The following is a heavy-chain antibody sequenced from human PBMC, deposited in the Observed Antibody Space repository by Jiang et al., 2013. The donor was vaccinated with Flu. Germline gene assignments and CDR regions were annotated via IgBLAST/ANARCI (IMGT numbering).Heavy chain of an antibody. Sequence: QSGSELKNPGASVKVSCKASGYTFSEYAINWVRQAPGQGLEWMGWINTNTGNPAYAQGFTGRFVFSLATSVTTAYLEITSLKAEDTAVYYCAKDRWDKPGTLINWLDPWGQGTLVTVSS. CDR2: INTNTGNP. V-gene: IGHV7-4-1*02. CDR3: AKDRWDKPGTLINWLDP. J-gene: IGHJ5*02. D-gene: IGHD7-27*01. CDR1: GYTFSEYA.